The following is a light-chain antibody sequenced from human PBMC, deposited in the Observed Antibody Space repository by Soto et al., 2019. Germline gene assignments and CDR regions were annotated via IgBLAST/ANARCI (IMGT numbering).Light chain of an antibody. J-gene: IGKJ4*01. V-gene: IGKV3-20*01. CDR3: QQYGSSPLT. CDR1: QSVTNSF. CDR2: GAS. Sequence: EIVLTQSPGTLSLSPGERATLSCRASQSVTNSFLVWYQQKLGQAPRLLIYGASSRATGIPDRFSGSGSGTDFTLTISRLEPEDFAVYYCQQYGSSPLTFGGGTKVEIK.